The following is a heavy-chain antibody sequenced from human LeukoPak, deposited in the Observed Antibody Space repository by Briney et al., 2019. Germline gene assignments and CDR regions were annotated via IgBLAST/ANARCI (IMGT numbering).Heavy chain of an antibody. CDR2: IYYSGST. J-gene: IGHJ4*02. Sequence: SETLSLTCTVSGGSISSYYWSWIRQPPGKGLEWIGYIYYSGSTNYNPSLKSRVTISGDTSKNQFSLKLSSETAADTAVYCCARHATTGEGSDYWGQGTLVTVSS. CDR3: ARHATTGEGSDY. CDR1: GGSISSYY. V-gene: IGHV4-59*08. D-gene: IGHD7-27*01.